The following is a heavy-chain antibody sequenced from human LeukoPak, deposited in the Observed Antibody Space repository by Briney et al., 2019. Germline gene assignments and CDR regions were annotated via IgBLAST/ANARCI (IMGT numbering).Heavy chain of an antibody. CDR2: IYSGGAT. D-gene: IGHD5-12*01. Sequence: GGSLRLSCAASGFTVISNYMSWVRQAPGKGLEWVSVIYSGGATQYADSVKGRFTISRDNAKNSLFLQMDSPRADDTAVYYCARGEVATTYYYGMDVWGQGTTVTVSS. CDR3: ARGEVATTYYYGMDV. J-gene: IGHJ6*02. CDR1: GFTVISNY. V-gene: IGHV3-66*01.